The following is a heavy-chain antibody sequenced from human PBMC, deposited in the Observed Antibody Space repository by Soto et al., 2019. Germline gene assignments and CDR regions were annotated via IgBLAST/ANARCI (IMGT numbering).Heavy chain of an antibody. CDR1: GYSFTSYW. J-gene: IGHJ4*02. D-gene: IGHD2-2*02. CDR2: IYPGDSDT. CDR3: ARFMWPGPAAISPLGY. Sequence: PGESLKISCKGSGYSFTSYWIGWVRQMPGKGLEWMGIIYPGDSDTRYSPSFQGQVTISADKSISTAYLQWSSLKASDTAMYYCARFMWPGPAAISPLGYWGQGTLVTVSS. V-gene: IGHV5-51*01.